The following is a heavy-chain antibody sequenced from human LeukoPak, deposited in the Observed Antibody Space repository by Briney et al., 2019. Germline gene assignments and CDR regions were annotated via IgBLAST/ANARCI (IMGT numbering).Heavy chain of an antibody. CDR1: GGSFSGYY. D-gene: IGHD6-19*01. J-gene: IGHJ4*02. CDR2: INHSGST. V-gene: IGHV4-34*01. CDR3: ARALVQWLANMPFDY. Sequence: SETLSLTCAVYGGSFSGYYWSWIRQPPGKGLEWIGEINHSGSTNYNPSLKSRVTISVDTSKNQFSLKLSPVTAADTAVYYCARALVQWLANMPFDYWGQGTLVTVSS.